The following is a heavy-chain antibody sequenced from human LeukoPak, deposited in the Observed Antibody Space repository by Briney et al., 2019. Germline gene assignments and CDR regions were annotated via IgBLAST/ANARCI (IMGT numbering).Heavy chain of an antibody. CDR2: IRSDGRNE. CDR3: ARLTGKHFDY. CDR1: GFTISNYG. Sequence: GGSLRLSCAASGFTISNYGMHWVGQAPGKALEWVAFIRSDGRNEYYADCVKGRFTMSRDNSKGTLYLQMNSLRAEDTAVYYCARLTGKHFDYWGQGTLVTVSS. J-gene: IGHJ4*02. V-gene: IGHV3-30*02. D-gene: IGHD1-14*01.